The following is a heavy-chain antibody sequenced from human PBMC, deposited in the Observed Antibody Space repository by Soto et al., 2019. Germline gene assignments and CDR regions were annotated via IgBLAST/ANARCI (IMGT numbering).Heavy chain of an antibody. CDR1: DFILSDAW. CDR2: IKSKAHGGTT. V-gene: IGHV3-15*07. D-gene: IGHD2-2*01. Sequence: DVQLEESGGGLIKPGGSLTLSCAASDFILSDAWMKWVRQAPGKGLEWVGRIKSKAHGGTTDYAAPLKGRFTILRDDSRNTLSLKTHTLQTEHPAMYDCASCRVSSRLPRYDYWGQGALVTVSS. J-gene: IGHJ4*02. CDR3: ASCRVSSRLPRYDY.